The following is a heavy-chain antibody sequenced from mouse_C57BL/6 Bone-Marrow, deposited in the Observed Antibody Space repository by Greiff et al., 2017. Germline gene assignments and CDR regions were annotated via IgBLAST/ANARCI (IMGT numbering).Heavy chain of an antibody. J-gene: IGHJ4*01. Sequence: VQLQQPGAELVRPGSSVKLSCKASGYTFTSYWMHWVKQRPIQGLEWIGNIDPSDSETHYNQKFKDKATLTVDKSSSTAYMQLSSLTSEDSAVYYCARCYGKAMDYWGQGTSVTVSS. D-gene: IGHD1-1*01. CDR3: ARCYGKAMDY. CDR2: IDPSDSET. V-gene: IGHV1-52*01. CDR1: GYTFTSYW.